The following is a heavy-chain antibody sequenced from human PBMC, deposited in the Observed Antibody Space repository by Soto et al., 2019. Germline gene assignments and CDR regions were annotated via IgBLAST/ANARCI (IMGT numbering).Heavy chain of an antibody. CDR2: ISYDGSNE. J-gene: IGHJ4*02. D-gene: IGHD1-1*01. Sequence: QVQLVQSGGGVVQPGRSLRLSCVASGFIFSTYGMHWVRQVPGKRLEWVAHISYDGSNEYYADSVKGRFTVSRDNANNTLDLQMNGLKTEDTALYYCTKEYIVGTTWGYFESWGQGALVIVSS. V-gene: IGHV3-30*18. CDR3: TKEYIVGTTWGYFES. CDR1: GFIFSTYG.